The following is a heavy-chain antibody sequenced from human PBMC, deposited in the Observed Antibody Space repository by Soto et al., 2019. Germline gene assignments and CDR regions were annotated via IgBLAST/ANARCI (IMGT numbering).Heavy chain of an antibody. Sequence: PSETLSLTCTVSGVSISSYYWSWIRQPPGKGLEWIGYIYYSGSTNYNPSLKSRVTISVDTSKNQFSLKLSSVTAADTAVYYCATSLSGYSSSWYDYWGQGTLVTVSS. CDR3: ATSLSGYSSSWYDY. J-gene: IGHJ4*02. CDR1: GVSISSYY. D-gene: IGHD6-13*01. CDR2: IYYSGST. V-gene: IGHV4-59*08.